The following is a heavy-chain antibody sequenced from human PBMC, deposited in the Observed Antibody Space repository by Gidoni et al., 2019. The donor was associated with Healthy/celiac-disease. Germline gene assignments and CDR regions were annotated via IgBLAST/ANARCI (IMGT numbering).Heavy chain of an antibody. CDR3: AKDGEYCSGGSCYYFDY. Sequence: EVQLLESGGGLVQPAGSLRLPCAASGFTSGSSAMSWVRQAPGKGLEWVSAISGSGSSTYYADSVKGRFTISRDNSKNTLYLQMNSLRAEDTAVYYCAKDGEYCSGGSCYYFDYWGQGTLVTVSS. CDR2: ISGSGSST. J-gene: IGHJ4*02. CDR1: GFTSGSSA. V-gene: IGHV3-23*01. D-gene: IGHD2-15*01.